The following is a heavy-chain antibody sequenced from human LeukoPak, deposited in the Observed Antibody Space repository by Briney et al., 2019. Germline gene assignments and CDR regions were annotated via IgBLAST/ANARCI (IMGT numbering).Heavy chain of an antibody. CDR3: ARGGGSGRYGLPFDS. Sequence: GGSLRLSCAASGFTFTSYSMNWVRQAPGKGLEWVSSISRSSSYIYYADSVKGRFTISRDNAKNSVYLQMNSLTDEDTGVYYCARGGGSGRYGLPFDSWGQGTLVTVSS. CDR2: ISRSSSYI. J-gene: IGHJ4*02. D-gene: IGHD6-13*01. V-gene: IGHV3-21*01. CDR1: GFTFTSYS.